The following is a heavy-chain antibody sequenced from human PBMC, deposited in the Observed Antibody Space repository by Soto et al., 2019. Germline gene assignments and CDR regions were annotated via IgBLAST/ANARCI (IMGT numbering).Heavy chain of an antibody. CDR1: GFTFSSYA. J-gene: IGHJ6*02. Sequence: GGSLRLSCAASGFTFSSYAMTWVRQAPGKGLEWVSGISGSGGSTYYADSVKGRFTISRDNSKNTLYLQMNSLRAEDTAVYYCAKGGPPQYYQYGMDVWGQGTTVTVSS. V-gene: IGHV3-23*01. CDR3: AKGGPPQYYQYGMDV. CDR2: ISGSGGST.